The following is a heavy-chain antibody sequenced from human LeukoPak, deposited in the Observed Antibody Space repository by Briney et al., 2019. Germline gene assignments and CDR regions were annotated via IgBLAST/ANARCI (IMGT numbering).Heavy chain of an antibody. CDR2: ISSSSSFI. J-gene: IGHJ4*02. Sequence: GGSLRLSCAASGFTFSIYSLNWVRQAPGKGLEWVSSISSSSSFISYADSVKGRFTISRDNAKNSLYLQMNSLRAEDTAVYYCAKDRDTAMEIDYWGQGTLVTVSS. D-gene: IGHD5-18*01. V-gene: IGHV3-21*06. CDR3: AKDRDTAMEIDY. CDR1: GFTFSIYS.